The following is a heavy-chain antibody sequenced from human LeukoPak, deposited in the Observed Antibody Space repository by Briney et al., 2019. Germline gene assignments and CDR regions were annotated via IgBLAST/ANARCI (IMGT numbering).Heavy chain of an antibody. D-gene: IGHD5-12*01. CDR3: AKVSSGYDYFDY. Sequence: PGGSLRLSCTASGFSFRNYWMSWVRQAPGKGLEWVSAISGSGGSTYYADSVKGRFTISRDNSKNTLYLQMNSLRAEDTAVYYCAKVSSGYDYFDYWGQGTLVTVSS. J-gene: IGHJ4*02. CDR2: ISGSGGST. V-gene: IGHV3-23*01. CDR1: GFSFRNYW.